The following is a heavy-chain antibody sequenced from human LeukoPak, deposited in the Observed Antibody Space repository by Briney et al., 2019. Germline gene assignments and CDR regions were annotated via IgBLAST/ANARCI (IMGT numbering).Heavy chain of an antibody. CDR3: ARDISRSPRDY. V-gene: IGHV3-11*06. CDR2: IGTTSGFT. Sequence: PGGSLRLSCAASGFIFRDYYMSWIRQAPGKGLEWISYIGTTSGFTKYADSVKGRFIISRDNAKNTLYLQMNSLGVDDTAVYYCARDISRSPRDYWGQGTLVTVSS. D-gene: IGHD3-9*01. J-gene: IGHJ4*02. CDR1: GFIFRDYY.